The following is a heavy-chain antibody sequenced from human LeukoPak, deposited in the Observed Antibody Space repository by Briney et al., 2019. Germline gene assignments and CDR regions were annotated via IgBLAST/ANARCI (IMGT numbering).Heavy chain of an antibody. CDR3: AREYYYGSGSYRLGY. V-gene: IGHV1-3*01. Sequence: ASVTVSCTASGYTFTSYAMHWVRQAPGQRLEWMGWINAGNGNTKYSQKFQGRVTITRDTSASTAYMELSSLRSEDTAVYYCAREYYYGSGSYRLGYWGQGTLVTVSS. CDR1: GYTFTSYA. D-gene: IGHD3-10*01. J-gene: IGHJ4*02. CDR2: INAGNGNT.